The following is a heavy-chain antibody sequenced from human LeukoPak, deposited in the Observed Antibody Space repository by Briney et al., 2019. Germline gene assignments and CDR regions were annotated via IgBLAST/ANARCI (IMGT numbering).Heavy chain of an antibody. D-gene: IGHD3-22*01. CDR3: AKDYYYDSSGSPNYFDY. J-gene: IGHJ4*02. CDR2: ISWNSGSI. CDR1: GFTFSSYS. Sequence: GGSLRLSCAASGFTFSSYSMNWVRQAPGKGLEWVSGISWNSGSIGYADSVKGRFTISRDNAKNSLYLQMNSLRAEDTALYYCAKDYYYDSSGSPNYFDYWGQGTLVTVSS. V-gene: IGHV3-9*01.